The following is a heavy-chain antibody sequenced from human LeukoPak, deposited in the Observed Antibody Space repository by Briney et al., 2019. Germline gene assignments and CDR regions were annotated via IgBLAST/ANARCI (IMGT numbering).Heavy chain of an antibody. V-gene: IGHV1-2*02. CDR1: GYTFTSYG. J-gene: IGHJ5*02. D-gene: IGHD6-6*01. Sequence: ASVKVSCKASGYTFTSYGISWVRQAPGQGLEWMGWINPNSGGTNYAQKFQGRVTMTRDTSISTAYMELSRLRSDDTAVYYCARFVGSNWFDPWGQGTLVTVSS. CDR2: INPNSGGT. CDR3: ARFVGSNWFDP.